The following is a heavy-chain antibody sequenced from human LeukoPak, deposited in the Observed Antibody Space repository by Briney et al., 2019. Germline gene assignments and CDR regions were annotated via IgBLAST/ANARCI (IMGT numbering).Heavy chain of an antibody. CDR2: IYYSGST. CDR3: ARHPGDFWSGYYLGAFDI. J-gene: IGHJ3*02. V-gene: IGHV4-39*01. D-gene: IGHD3-3*01. Sequence: SETLSLTCTVSGGSISSYYWGWIRQPPGKGLEWIGSIYYSGSTYYNPSLKSRVTISVDTSKNQFSLKLSSVTAADTAVYYCARHPGDFWSGYYLGAFDIWGQGTMVTVSS. CDR1: GGSISSYY.